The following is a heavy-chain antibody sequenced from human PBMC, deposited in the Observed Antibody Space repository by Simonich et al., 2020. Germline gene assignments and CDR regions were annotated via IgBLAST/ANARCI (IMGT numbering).Heavy chain of an antibody. CDR2: ISGSGGNT. CDR1: GFTFSSYA. Sequence: GGGLVQPGGSLRLSCAASGFTFSSYAMSWVRQAPGKGLEWDSAISGSGGNTYYADSVKGRFTISRDNSKNTLYLKMNSLRAEDTAVYYCAKDLGERITMIVVVIDAFDIWGQGTMVTVSS. V-gene: IGHV3-23*01. D-gene: IGHD3-22*01. CDR3: AKDLGERITMIVVVIDAFDI. J-gene: IGHJ3*02.